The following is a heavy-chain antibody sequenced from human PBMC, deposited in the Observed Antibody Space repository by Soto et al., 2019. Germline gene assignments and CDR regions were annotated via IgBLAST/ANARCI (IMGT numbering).Heavy chain of an antibody. Sequence: ETLSLTCPVSGGSISSGDYYWSWIRQPPGKGLEWIGYIHYSGSTNYNPSLKSRVTISVDTSKNLFSLKLSSVTAADTAVYYCTRDSSFQHWGQGTRVTVSS. CDR1: GGSISSGDYY. CDR3: TRDSSFQH. V-gene: IGHV4-61*08. J-gene: IGHJ1*01. CDR2: IHYSGST.